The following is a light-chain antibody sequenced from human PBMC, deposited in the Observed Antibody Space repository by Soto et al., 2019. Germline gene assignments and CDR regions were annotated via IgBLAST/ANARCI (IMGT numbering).Light chain of an antibody. CDR1: QSIRNY. V-gene: IGKV3-11*01. CDR2: DAA. Sequence: EIVLTQSPATLSVSPGERATLFCRASQSIRNYLAWYQQKPGQDPRLLIYDAANRATGIPARFSGRGSGTDITLTISSLEPEDFAVYYCQQRSDWPPLTFGGGTQVEIK. J-gene: IGKJ4*01. CDR3: QQRSDWPPLT.